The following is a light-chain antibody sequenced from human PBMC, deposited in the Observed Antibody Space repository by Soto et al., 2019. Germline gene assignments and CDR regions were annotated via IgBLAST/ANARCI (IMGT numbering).Light chain of an antibody. J-gene: IGLJ3*02. V-gene: IGLV1-44*01. CDR2: NNN. CDR1: RSNIGSNA. CDR3: GAWDDSLFARGV. Sequence: QSMLTQPPSASGTPGQRVTISCSGSRSNIGSNAVSWYQQLPGTAPKLLIYNNNQRPSGVPDRFSGSKSGTSASRAISGLQCGDGVDYYGGAWDDSLFARGVCGGGPTLPVV.